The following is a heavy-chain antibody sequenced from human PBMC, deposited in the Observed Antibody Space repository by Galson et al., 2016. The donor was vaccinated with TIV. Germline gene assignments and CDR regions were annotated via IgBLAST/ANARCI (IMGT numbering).Heavy chain of an antibody. CDR3: ARSDAISGYYYHFDY. Sequence: VKVSCKASGYTFENYAIQWVRQAPGQRLEWMAWVNVGTGDTRYSQKFQDAVTVTRDTSASTAYMELSSLTSEDTAVYYCARSDAISGYYYHFDYWGQGILVTVSS. D-gene: IGHD3-22*01. V-gene: IGHV1-3*01. CDR1: GYTFENYA. CDR2: VNVGTGDT. J-gene: IGHJ4*02.